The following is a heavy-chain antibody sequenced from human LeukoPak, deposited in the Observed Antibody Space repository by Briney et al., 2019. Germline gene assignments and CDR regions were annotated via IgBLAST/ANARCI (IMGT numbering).Heavy chain of an antibody. CDR2: ISHSGAST. V-gene: IGHV3-23*01. D-gene: IGHD2-15*01. Sequence: GGSLRLSCAASGFTFSGSAMHWVRQTSGKGLEWVSAISHSGASTYYADSVKGRLTISRDNSKNTLYLQMNSLRAEDTAVYYCAKSVAPYCSGGSCFDAFDIWGQGTMVTASS. CDR1: GFTFSGSA. CDR3: AKSVAPYCSGGSCFDAFDI. J-gene: IGHJ3*02.